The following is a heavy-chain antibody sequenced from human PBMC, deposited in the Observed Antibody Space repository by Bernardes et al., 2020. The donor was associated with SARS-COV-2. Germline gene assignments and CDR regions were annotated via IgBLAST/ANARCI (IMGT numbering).Heavy chain of an antibody. V-gene: IGHV3-11*01. CDR3: ARDPLPSITIFGVVRYGMDV. J-gene: IGHJ6*02. D-gene: IGHD3-3*01. Sequence: GGSLRLSCAASGFTFSDYYINWIRQAPGKGLEWVSYISSSGSTIYYADSVKGRFTISRNNAKNSLYLQMNSLRAEDTAVYYCARDPLPSITIFGVVRYGMDVWGQGTTVTVSS. CDR2: ISSSGSTI. CDR1: GFTFSDYY.